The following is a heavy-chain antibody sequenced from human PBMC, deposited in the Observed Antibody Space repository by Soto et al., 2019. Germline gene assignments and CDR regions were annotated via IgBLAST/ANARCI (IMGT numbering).Heavy chain of an antibody. D-gene: IGHD2-15*01. CDR3: ARVPVAVAATEDYYGLDA. V-gene: IGHV4-30-4*08. Sequence: TLSLTCTVSGYSMSSGGSGNYYWRWIRQHPWKGLELIGYIYYIGRTSYNPSLKSRVTMSLDTSKNQVSRKLISVTGADTAVYFCARVPVAVAATEDYYGLDAWGQGTTVTVSS. CDR1: GYSMSSGGSGNYY. CDR2: IYYIGRT. J-gene: IGHJ6*02.